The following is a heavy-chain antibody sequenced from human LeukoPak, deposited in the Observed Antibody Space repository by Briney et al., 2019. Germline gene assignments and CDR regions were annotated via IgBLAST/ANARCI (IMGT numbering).Heavy chain of an antibody. Sequence: SETLSLTCAVYGGSFSGYYWSWIRQPPGKGLEWIGEINHSGSTNYNPSLKSRVTISVDTSKNQFSLKLSSMTAADTAVYYCARPGYGGNSGPLDWGQGTLVTVSS. J-gene: IGHJ4*02. CDR1: GGSFSGYY. V-gene: IGHV4-34*01. CDR2: INHSGST. D-gene: IGHD4-23*01. CDR3: ARPGYGGNSGPLD.